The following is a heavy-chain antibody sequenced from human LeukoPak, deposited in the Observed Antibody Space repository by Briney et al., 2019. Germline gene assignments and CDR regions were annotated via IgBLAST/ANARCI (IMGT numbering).Heavy chain of an antibody. CDR3: ARQYYDNTGYYYFDY. CDR2: MYYSGST. Sequence: SETLSLTCTVSGGSITGSSYYWGWIRQPPGKGLEWIGSMYYSGSTYYNPSLKSRLTISVDTSKNQFSLKLTSVSAADTAVYYCARQYYDNTGYYYFDYWGQGTLVTVSS. D-gene: IGHD3-22*01. J-gene: IGHJ4*02. V-gene: IGHV4-39*01. CDR1: GGSITGSSYY.